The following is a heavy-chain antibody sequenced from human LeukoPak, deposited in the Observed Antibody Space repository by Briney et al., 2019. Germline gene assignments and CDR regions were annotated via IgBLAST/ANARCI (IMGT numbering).Heavy chain of an antibody. CDR1: GFSLITNGVG. J-gene: IGHJ3*02. Sequence: SGPTLVKPAQTLTLTCTFSGFSLITNGVGVGWIRQPPGKALEWLALIYWDDDKRYNPSLNTRLTITKDTSKNQVVLTMTNMDPVDTATYYCAHSSTEAKIYAFDIWGQGTLVTVSS. CDR3: AHSSTEAKIYAFDI. D-gene: IGHD3-3*01. V-gene: IGHV2-5*02. CDR2: IYWDDDK.